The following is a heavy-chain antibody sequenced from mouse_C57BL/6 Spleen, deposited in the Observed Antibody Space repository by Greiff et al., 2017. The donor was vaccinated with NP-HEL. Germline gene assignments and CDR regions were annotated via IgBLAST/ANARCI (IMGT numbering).Heavy chain of an antibody. CDR2: ISDGGSYT. V-gene: IGHV5-4*01. CDR1: GFTFSSYA. D-gene: IGHD2-12*01. CDR3: AREGCYDRRVFDY. Sequence: DVHLVESGGGLVKPGGSLKLSCAASGFTFSSYAMSWVRQTPEKRLEWVATISDGGSYTYYPDNIKGRFTISRDNAKNNLYLQMSHLKSEDTAMYYCAREGCYDRRVFDYWGQGTTLTVSS. J-gene: IGHJ2*01.